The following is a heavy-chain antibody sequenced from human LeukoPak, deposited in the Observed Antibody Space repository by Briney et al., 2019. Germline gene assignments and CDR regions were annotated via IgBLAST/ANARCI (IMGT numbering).Heavy chain of an antibody. CDR1: GFTFDDYA. V-gene: IGHV3-9*01. CDR2: ISWNSGSI. CDR3: AKVGHERGYSYGYAFDY. D-gene: IGHD5-18*01. Sequence: GGSLRLSCAASGFTFDDYAMHWVRQAPGKGLEWVSGISWNSGSIGYADSVKGRFTISRDNAKNSLYLQMNSLRAEDTALYYCAKVGHERGYSYGYAFDYWGQGALVTVSS. J-gene: IGHJ4*02.